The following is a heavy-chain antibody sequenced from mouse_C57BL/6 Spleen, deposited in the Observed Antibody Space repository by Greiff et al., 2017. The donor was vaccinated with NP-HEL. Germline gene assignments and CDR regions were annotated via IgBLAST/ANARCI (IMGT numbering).Heavy chain of an antibody. CDR3: ARSSFITTVVAYYFDY. D-gene: IGHD1-1*01. CDR1: GYTFTSYG. CDR2: IYPRSGNT. J-gene: IGHJ2*01. V-gene: IGHV1-81*01. Sequence: VQLQQSGAELARPGASVKLSCKASGYTFTSYGISWVKQRTGQGLEWIGEIYPRSGNTYYNEKFKGKATLTADKSSSTAYMELRSLTSEDSAVYFCARSSFITTVVAYYFDYWGQGTTLTVSS.